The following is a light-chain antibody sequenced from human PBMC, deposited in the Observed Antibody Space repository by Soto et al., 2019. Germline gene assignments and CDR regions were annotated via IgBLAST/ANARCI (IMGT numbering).Light chain of an antibody. J-gene: IGLJ2*01. CDR2: GNT. CDR1: SSNIGAGYD. CDR3: QSYDSSLSAVV. Sequence: QSVLTQPPSVSGAPGQRVTIPCTGSSSNIGAGYDVHWYQQLPGTAPKLLIHGNTNRPSGVPDRFSGSKSGTSASLAITGLQADAEADYYCQSYDSSLSAVVFGGGTKLTV. V-gene: IGLV1-40*01.